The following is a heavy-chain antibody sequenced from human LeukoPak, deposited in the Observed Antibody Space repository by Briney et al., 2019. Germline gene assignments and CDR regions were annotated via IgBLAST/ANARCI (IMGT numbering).Heavy chain of an antibody. V-gene: IGHV1-2*02. CDR3: ARGGYYDSSGSTVN. CDR1: GYSFTNYG. D-gene: IGHD3-22*01. CDR2: INPNSGGT. J-gene: IGHJ4*02. Sequence: ASVKVSCKASGYSFTNYGICWVRQAPGQGLEWMGWINPNSGGTNYAQKFQGRVTMTRDTSISTAYMELSRLRSDDTAVYYCARGGYYDSSGSTVNWGQGTLVTVSS.